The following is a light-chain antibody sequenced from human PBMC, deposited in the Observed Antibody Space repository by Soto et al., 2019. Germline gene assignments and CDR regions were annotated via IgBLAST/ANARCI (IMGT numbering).Light chain of an antibody. CDR2: GAS. J-gene: IGKJ1*01. CDR3: QQYDSSPKT. Sequence: EILLTQSPPTLSLSPGERATLSCRASQTVTSGYLAWYQQKPGQAPRLLIYGASNRATGIPDRFSGSGSGTDFTLTISRLEPEDFAVYYCQQYDSSPKTFGQGTKVDIK. V-gene: IGKV3-20*01. CDR1: QTVTSGY.